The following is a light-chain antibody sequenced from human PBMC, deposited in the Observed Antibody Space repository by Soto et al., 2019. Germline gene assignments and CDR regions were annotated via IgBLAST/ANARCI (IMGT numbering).Light chain of an antibody. CDR3: QQYYSTPFT. V-gene: IGKV4-1*01. J-gene: IGKJ3*01. CDR1: QSVLYSSNNKNY. CDR2: WAS. Sequence: DIVMTQSPDSLAVSLGERATINCKSSQSVLYSSNNKNYLAWYQQKPGQPPKLLIYWASTRESGVPDRISGSGSATDFTLTISGLQAEDLAVYFCQQYYSTPFTFGPGTKLDI.